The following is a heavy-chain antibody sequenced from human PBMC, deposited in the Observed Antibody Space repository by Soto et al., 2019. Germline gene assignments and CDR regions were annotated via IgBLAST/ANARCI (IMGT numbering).Heavy chain of an antibody. CDR3: ARVKLGSYDWVDP. J-gene: IGHJ5*02. V-gene: IGHV3-74*03. D-gene: IGHD3-16*01. CDR1: GFTFSNYW. CDR2: INTDGSRA. Sequence: EVQLVESGGDLVQPGGSLRLSCADSGFTFSNYWMHWVRQAPGKGLMWVSRINTDGSRATYADSVQGRFGISRDNAENTVYRQMNSLRAEDTAVYYCARVKLGSYDWVDPWGQGTLVTVSS.